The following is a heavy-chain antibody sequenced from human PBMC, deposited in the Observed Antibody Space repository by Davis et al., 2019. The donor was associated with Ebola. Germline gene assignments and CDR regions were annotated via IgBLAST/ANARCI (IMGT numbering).Heavy chain of an antibody. CDR3: ARQSIVGATPDY. Sequence: KVSCKASGYTFTSYAMHWVRQMPGKGLEWMGIIYPYDSDTRYSPSFQGQVTISADKSISTAYLQWSSLKASDTAMYYCARQSIVGATPDYWGQGTLVTVSS. J-gene: IGHJ4*02. V-gene: IGHV5-51*01. CDR2: IYPYDSDT. D-gene: IGHD1-26*01. CDR1: GYTFTSYA.